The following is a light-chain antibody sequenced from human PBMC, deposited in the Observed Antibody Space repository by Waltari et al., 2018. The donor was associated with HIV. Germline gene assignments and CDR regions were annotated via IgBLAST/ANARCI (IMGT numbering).Light chain of an antibody. V-gene: IGKV1-9*01. CDR2: AAS. CDR3: QQLNSYLGFT. J-gene: IGKJ3*01. Sequence: DIRLTQSPSFLSASVGDRVTITCRASQGISSYLTWYLQKPGKAPKLLIYAASTLQRAVPARFSGSRSGTEFTLTISSLQPEDFATYYCQQLNSYLGFTFGPGTKVDIK. CDR1: QGISSY.